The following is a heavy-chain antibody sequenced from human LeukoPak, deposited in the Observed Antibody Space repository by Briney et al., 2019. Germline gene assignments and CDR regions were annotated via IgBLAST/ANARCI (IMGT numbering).Heavy chain of an antibody. J-gene: IGHJ4*02. CDR2: INNDGNST. D-gene: IGHD6-19*01. CDR3: VRGYSSGYRLDY. Sequence: GGSLRLSCAASGFTFSNYWMHWVRQAPGKGLVWVSRINNDGNSTSYADSVKGRFTIPRDNAKKTLYLQMSSLRAEDTAVFYCVRGYSSGYRLDYWGQGTLVTVTS. CDR1: GFTFSNYW. V-gene: IGHV3-74*01.